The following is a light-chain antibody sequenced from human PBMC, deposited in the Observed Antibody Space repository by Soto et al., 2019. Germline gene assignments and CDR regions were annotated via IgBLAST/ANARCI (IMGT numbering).Light chain of an antibody. V-gene: IGKV1-6*01. Sequence: AFQVPQSXSSLSSFRRAXXXXXGXASQGIGNALGWYQQRXGKPGEFLIYGASXLQSGVPPRFSGSGSGTDFTLAISSLQPEDSATYYCLQDINYPWTFGQGTKVDIK. CDR1: QGIGNA. J-gene: IGKJ1*01. CDR2: GAS. CDR3: LQDINYPWT.